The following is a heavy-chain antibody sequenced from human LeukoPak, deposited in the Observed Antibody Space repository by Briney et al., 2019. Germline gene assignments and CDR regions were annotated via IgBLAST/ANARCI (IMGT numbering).Heavy chain of an antibody. D-gene: IGHD6-13*01. V-gene: IGHV4-59*12. CDR1: GGSISTYY. Sequence: PSETLSLTCTVSGGSISTYYWNWIRQPPGKGLEWIGYIDYSGSTNYNPSLKSRVTMAVDTSKNQFSLKLSSVTAADTAVYYCARNRIAAAGTQWFDPWGQGTLVTVSS. CDR2: IDYSGST. J-gene: IGHJ5*02. CDR3: ARNRIAAAGTQWFDP.